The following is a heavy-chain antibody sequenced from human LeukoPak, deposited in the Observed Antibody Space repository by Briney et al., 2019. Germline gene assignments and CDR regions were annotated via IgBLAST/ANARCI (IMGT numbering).Heavy chain of an antibody. CDR1: GFTFHDYA. CDR3: ARAYSGSYYYYMDV. J-gene: IGHJ6*03. Sequence: PGGSLRLSCTASGFTFHDYAMHWVRQAPGKGLEWVSGISWNSGNRVYADSVKGRFTISRDNAKNSLYLQMNSLRAEDTALYHCARAYSGSYYYYMDVWGKGTTVTISS. V-gene: IGHV3-9*01. CDR2: ISWNSGNR. D-gene: IGHD2-15*01.